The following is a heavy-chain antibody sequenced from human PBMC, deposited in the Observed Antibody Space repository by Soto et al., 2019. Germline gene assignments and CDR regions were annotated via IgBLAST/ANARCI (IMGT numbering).Heavy chain of an antibody. V-gene: IGHV3-23*01. CDR3: AKVFIVAYYVFWSGYYTNDAFDI. CDR2: ISGSGGST. Sequence: GGSLRLSCAASGFTFSSYAMSWVRQAPGKGLEWVSAISGSGGSTYYADSVKGRFTISRDNSKNTLYLQMNSLRAEDTAVYYCAKVFIVAYYVFWSGYYTNDAFDIWGKGTMVTVSS. CDR1: GFTFSSYA. J-gene: IGHJ3*02. D-gene: IGHD3-3*01.